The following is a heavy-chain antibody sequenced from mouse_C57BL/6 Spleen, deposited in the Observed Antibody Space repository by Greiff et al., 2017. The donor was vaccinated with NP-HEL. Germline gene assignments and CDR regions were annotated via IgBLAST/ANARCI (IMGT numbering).Heavy chain of an antibody. J-gene: IGHJ1*03. Sequence: EVQLQQSGAELVRPGASVKLSCTASGFNIKDDYMHWVKQRPEQGLEWIGWIDPENGDTEYASKFQGKATITADTSSNTAYLQPSSLTSEDTAVYYWTLLLRTSYWYFDVWGTGTTVTVSS. D-gene: IGHD1-1*01. V-gene: IGHV14-4*01. CDR1: GFNIKDDY. CDR3: TLLLRTSYWYFDV. CDR2: IDPENGDT.